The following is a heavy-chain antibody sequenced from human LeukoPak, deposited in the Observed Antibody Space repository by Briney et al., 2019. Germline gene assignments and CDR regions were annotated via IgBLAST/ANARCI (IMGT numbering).Heavy chain of an antibody. CDR3: ARVKQQLVEGAGNWFDP. J-gene: IGHJ5*02. CDR2: IIPIFGTA. Sequence: HWASVKVSCKASGGTFSSYAISWVRQAPGQGLEWMGGIIPIFGTANYAQKFQGRVTITTDESTSTAYMELSSLRSEDTAVYYCARVKQQLVEGAGNWFDPWGQGTLVTVSS. D-gene: IGHD6-13*01. V-gene: IGHV1-69*05. CDR1: GGTFSSYA.